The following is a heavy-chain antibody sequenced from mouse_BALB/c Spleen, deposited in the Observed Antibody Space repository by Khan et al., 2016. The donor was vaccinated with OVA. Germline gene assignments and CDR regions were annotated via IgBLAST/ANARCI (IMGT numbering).Heavy chain of an antibody. D-gene: IGHD2-2*01. CDR1: GYPFTDYN. CDR3: ARHGYGGFAY. Sequence: VRLQQSGPELVKPGASVKIPCKASGYPFTDYNMAWVKQSHGRGLEWIGDIFPNDGGTVYNQKFKGKATLTVDKSHSTAFMELRSLTSEDTAVYYGARHGYGGFAYWGQGTLVTVSA. CDR2: IFPNDGGT. J-gene: IGHJ3*01. V-gene: IGHV1-18*01.